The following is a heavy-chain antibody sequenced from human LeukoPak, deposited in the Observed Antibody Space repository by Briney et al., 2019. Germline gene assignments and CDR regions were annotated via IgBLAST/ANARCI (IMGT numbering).Heavy chain of an antibody. Sequence: GGSLRLSCAASGFTFNTYSINWVRQAPGKGLEWVSYISPSSSTIYYADSVKGRFTISRDNAKNSLYLQMSSLRAEDTAVYYCAGDQQWLGLDTFVIWGQGTMVTVSS. V-gene: IGHV3-48*01. CDR1: GFTFNTYS. D-gene: IGHD6-19*01. CDR3: AGDQQWLGLDTFVI. J-gene: IGHJ3*02. CDR2: ISPSSSTI.